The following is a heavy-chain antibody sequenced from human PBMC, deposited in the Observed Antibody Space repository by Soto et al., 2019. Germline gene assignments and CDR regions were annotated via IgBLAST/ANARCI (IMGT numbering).Heavy chain of an antibody. Sequence: GSLRLSCAASGLTFRNYAMIWVRQAPGKGLKGISGISDSSGVIFYAGSVRGRFTSSRDNTKNTLVLQMNSLRGDDTALYYCAKSGHFDMLTGLGGFDPWGQGTQVTVSS. D-gene: IGHD3-9*01. J-gene: IGHJ5*02. V-gene: IGHV3-23*01. CDR3: AKSGHFDMLTGLGGFDP. CDR1: GLTFRNYA. CDR2: ISDSSGVI.